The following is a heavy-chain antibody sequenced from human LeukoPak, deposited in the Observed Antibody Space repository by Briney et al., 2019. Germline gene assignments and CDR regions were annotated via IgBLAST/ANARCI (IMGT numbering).Heavy chain of an antibody. CDR3: ARSIYCSGGSCLHWYFDL. J-gene: IGHJ2*01. V-gene: IGHV4-30-4*01. Sequence: SQTLSLTCTVSGGSISSGDYYWSWIRQPPRKGLEWIGYIYYSGSTYYNPSLKSRVTISVDTSKNQFSLKLSSVTAADTAVYYCARSIYCSGGSCLHWYFDLWGRGALVTVSS. CDR1: GGSISSGDYY. CDR2: IYYSGST. D-gene: IGHD2-15*01.